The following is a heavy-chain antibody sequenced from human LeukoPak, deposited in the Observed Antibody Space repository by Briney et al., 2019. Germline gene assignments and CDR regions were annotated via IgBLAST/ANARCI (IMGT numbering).Heavy chain of an antibody. J-gene: IGHJ4*02. Sequence: GGSLRLSCAASGFTFSSYGMNWVRQAPGKGLEWVSVISGSGGSTHYADSVKGRFSIFRDNNKNMLYLQMNSLRVEDTAVYYCAKGHGDASGYYYFDSWGQGTLVTVSS. D-gene: IGHD3-22*01. CDR1: GFTFSSYG. V-gene: IGHV3-23*01. CDR3: AKGHGDASGYYYFDS. CDR2: ISGSGGST.